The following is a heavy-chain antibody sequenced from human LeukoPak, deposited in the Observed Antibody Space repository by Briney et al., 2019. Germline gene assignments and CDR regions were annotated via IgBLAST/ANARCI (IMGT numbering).Heavy chain of an antibody. V-gene: IGHV1-3*01. CDR2: INAGNGNT. CDR3: ARSGAWGFDFDY. Sequence: ASVKVSCKASGYTFTSYAMHWVRQAPGQRLEWMGWINAGNGNTKYSQKFQGRVTITRDTSASTAYMELSSLRSEDTAVYYRARSGAWGFDFDYWGQGTLVTVSS. D-gene: IGHD3-10*01. J-gene: IGHJ4*02. CDR1: GYTFTSYA.